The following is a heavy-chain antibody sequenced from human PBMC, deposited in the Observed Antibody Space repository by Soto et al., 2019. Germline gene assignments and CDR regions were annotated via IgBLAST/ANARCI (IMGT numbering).Heavy chain of an antibody. D-gene: IGHD3-3*01. Sequence: GGSLRLSCAASGFTFSDYYMSWIRQAPGKGREWVSYISSSSSYTNYADSVKGRFTISRDNAKNSLYLQMNSLRAEDTAVYYCARAKSGYYFDYWGQGTLVTVPQ. CDR2: ISSSSSYT. CDR1: GFTFSDYY. V-gene: IGHV3-11*05. CDR3: ARAKSGYYFDY. J-gene: IGHJ4*02.